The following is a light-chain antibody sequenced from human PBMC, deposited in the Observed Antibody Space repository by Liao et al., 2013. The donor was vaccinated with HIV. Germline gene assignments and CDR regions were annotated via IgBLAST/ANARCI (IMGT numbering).Light chain of an antibody. CDR3: QTWTKNGVV. V-gene: IGLV3-1*01. CDR1: ELGEKY. CDR2: QNT. Sequence: ELTQPPSVSVSPGQTASITCSGIELGEKYASWYQQRPGQSPVLVIYQNTRRPSGIPERFSASTSGNTATLTISGTQALDEAVYYCQTWTKNGVVFGGGTEVTVL. J-gene: IGLJ2*01.